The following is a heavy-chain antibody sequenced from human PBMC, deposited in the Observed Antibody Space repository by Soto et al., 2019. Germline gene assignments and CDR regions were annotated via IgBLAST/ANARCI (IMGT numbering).Heavy chain of an antibody. J-gene: IGHJ4*02. CDR3: TTEGFGELWPDY. V-gene: IGHV3-15*01. Sequence: GGSLRLSCAASGFTFSSSGMSWVRQAPGKGLEWVGRIKSKTDGGTTDYAAPVKGRFTISRDDSKNTLYLQMNSLKTEDTAVYYCTTEGFGELWPDYWGQGTLVTVSS. D-gene: IGHD3-10*01. CDR2: IKSKTDGGTT. CDR1: GFTFSSSG.